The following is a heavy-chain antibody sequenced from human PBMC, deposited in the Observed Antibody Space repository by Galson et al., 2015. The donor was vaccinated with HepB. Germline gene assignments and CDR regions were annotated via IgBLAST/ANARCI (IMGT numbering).Heavy chain of an antibody. CDR1: GNSFNYYA. D-gene: IGHD2-21*01. J-gene: IGHJ4*02. V-gene: IGHV7-4-1*02. CDR2: INTNNGNP. CDR3: ARDLGPMWGFLRLPFDS. Sequence: SVKVSCKASGNSFNYYAINSVQQAPGQGLEWMGWINTNNGNPTYAQDFAGRFVFSLDTSVSTTFLQISGLKTEDTAVYYCARDLGPMWGFLRLPFDSWGQGTLVTVSS.